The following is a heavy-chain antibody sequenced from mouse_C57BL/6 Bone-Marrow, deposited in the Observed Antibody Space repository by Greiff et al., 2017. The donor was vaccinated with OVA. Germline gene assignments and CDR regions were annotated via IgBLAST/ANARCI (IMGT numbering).Heavy chain of an antibody. V-gene: IGHV5-4*01. CDR2: ISDGGSYT. D-gene: IGHD2-10*02. CDR3: AKDRYGNYDYYAMDY. Sequence: EVQRVESGGGLVKPGGSLKLSCAASGFTFSSYAMSWVRQTPEKRLEWVATISDGGSYTYYPDYVKGRFTISRDNAKNNLYLQMSHLKSEDTAMYYCAKDRYGNYDYYAMDYWGQGTSVTVSS. J-gene: IGHJ4*01. CDR1: GFTFSSYA.